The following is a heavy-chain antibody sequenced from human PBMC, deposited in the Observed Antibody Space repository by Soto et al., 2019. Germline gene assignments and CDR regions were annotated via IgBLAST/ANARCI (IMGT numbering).Heavy chain of an antibody. CDR3: ARVGYCSGGSCYDSGMDV. D-gene: IGHD2-15*01. CDR2: IYYSGGT. Sequence: QVQLQESGPGLVKPSQTLSLTCTVSGGSISSGGYYWSWIRQHPGKGLEWIGYIYYSGGTYYNPSLKSRVTISVDTSKNQFSLKLSSVTAADTAVYYCARVGYCSGGSCYDSGMDVWGQGTTVTVSS. CDR1: GGSISSGGYY. J-gene: IGHJ6*02. V-gene: IGHV4-31*03.